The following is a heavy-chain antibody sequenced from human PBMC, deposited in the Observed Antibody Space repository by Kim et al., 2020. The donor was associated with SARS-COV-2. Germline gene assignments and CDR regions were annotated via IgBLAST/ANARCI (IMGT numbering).Heavy chain of an antibody. D-gene: IGHD3-3*01. CDR2: ISAYNGNT. CDR3: ARDPGGTIFGVVTAPYYYYGMDV. V-gene: IGHV1-18*01. CDR1: GYTFTSYG. J-gene: IGHJ6*02. Sequence: ASVKVSCKASGYTFTSYGISWVRQAPGQGLEWMGWISAYNGNTNYAQKLQGRVTMTTDTSTSTAYMELRSLRSDDTAVYYCARDPGGTIFGVVTAPYYYYGMDVWGQGTTVTVSS.